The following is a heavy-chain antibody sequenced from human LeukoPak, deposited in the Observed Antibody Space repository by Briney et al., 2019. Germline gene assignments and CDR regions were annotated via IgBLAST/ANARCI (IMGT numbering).Heavy chain of an antibody. CDR3: AGPPWPYSKVFGY. J-gene: IGHJ4*02. CDR1: A. CDR2: IIPIFGTA. Sequence: AIXWVXXXPGQGVEWXGRIIPIFGTANYAQKFQGRVTITTDESTSTAYMEMRRLRSDDTAVYYCAGPPWPYSKVFGYWGQGTLVTVSS. V-gene: IGHV1-69*05. D-gene: IGHD6-13*01.